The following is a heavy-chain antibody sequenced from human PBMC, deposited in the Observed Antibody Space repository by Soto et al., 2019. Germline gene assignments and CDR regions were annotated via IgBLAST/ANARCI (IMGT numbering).Heavy chain of an antibody. V-gene: IGHV3-30*18. J-gene: IGHJ4*02. CDR2: ISYDGSNK. CDR3: AKDPNYYGSGSYYRILTFFDY. CDR1: GFTFSSYG. D-gene: IGHD3-10*01. Sequence: QVQLVESGGGVVQPGRSLRLSCAASGFTFSSYGMHWVRQAPGKGLEWVAVISYDGSNKYYADSVKGRFTISRDNSKNTLYLQINSLRAEDTAVYYCAKDPNYYGSGSYYRILTFFDYWGQGTLVTVSS.